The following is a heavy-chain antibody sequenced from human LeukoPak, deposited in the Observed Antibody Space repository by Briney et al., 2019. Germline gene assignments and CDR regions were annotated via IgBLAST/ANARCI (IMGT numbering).Heavy chain of an antibody. V-gene: IGHV3-23*01. Sequence: PGGSLRLSCAASGFTFSRYAMSWVRQAPGEGLEWVSGISDSGGSTYYADSVKGRFTISRDNSKNTLYLQMNSLRAEDTAVYYCAKYRMATTPYFDYWGQGTLVTVSS. CDR1: GFTFSRYA. J-gene: IGHJ4*02. D-gene: IGHD2-15*01. CDR3: AKYRMATTPYFDY. CDR2: ISDSGGST.